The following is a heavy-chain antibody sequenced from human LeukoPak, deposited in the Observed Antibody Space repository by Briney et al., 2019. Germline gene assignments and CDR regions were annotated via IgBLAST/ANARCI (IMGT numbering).Heavy chain of an antibody. Sequence: GGSLRLSCSASGFTFSSYAMIWVRQAPGKGLEWVSAISGSGGSTYYADSVKGRFTISRDNSKNTLYLQMNSLRAEDTAVYYCAKSTSGYSYYFDYWGQGTLVTVSS. J-gene: IGHJ4*02. V-gene: IGHV3-23*01. D-gene: IGHD5-12*01. CDR3: AKSTSGYSYYFDY. CDR1: GFTFSSYA. CDR2: ISGSGGST.